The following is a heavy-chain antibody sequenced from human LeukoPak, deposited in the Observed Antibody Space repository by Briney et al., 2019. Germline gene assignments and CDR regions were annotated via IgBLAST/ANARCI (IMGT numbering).Heavy chain of an antibody. CDR3: ARALVAGNWFDP. CDR2: INPNSGGT. CDR1: GYTFTGYY. V-gene: IGHV1-2*06. J-gene: IGHJ5*02. Sequence: ASVKVSCKASGYTFTGYYMHWVRQAPGQGLEWMGRINPNSGGTNYAQKFLGRVTMTRDTSISTACMELSRLRSDDTAVYYCARALVAGNWFDPWGQGTLVTVSS. D-gene: IGHD6-19*01.